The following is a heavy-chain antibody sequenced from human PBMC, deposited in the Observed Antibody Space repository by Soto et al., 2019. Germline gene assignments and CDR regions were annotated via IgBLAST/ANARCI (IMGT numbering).Heavy chain of an antibody. CDR3: AREDCSSTSCGNAFDI. D-gene: IGHD2-2*01. CDR1: GGSISSGGYY. Sequence: KSSETLSLTCTVSGGSISSGGYYWSWIRQHPGKGLEWIGYIYYSGSTYYNPSLKSRVTISVDTSKDQFSLKLSSVTAADTAVYYCAREDCSSTSCGNAFDIWGQGTMVTVSS. J-gene: IGHJ3*02. CDR2: IYYSGST. V-gene: IGHV4-31*03.